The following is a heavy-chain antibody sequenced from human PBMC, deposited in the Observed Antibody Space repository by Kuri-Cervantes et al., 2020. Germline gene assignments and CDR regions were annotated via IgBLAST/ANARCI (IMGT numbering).Heavy chain of an antibody. D-gene: IGHD6-19*01. Sequence: KLQGRVTMTTDTSTSTAYMELRSLRSDDTAVYYCARDPYSSGWSPGAFDIWGQGTMVTVSS. J-gene: IGHJ3*02. V-gene: IGHV1-18*01. CDR3: ARDPYSSGWSPGAFDI.